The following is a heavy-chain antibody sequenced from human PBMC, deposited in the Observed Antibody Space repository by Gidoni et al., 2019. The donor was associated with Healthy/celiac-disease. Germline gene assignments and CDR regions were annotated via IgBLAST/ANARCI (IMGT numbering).Heavy chain of an antibody. CDR1: GGSLSSGGSY. Sequence: QVQLQESGPGLVKPSQTLSLTCTVPGGSLSSGGSYWSWIRQHPGKGLEWIGYIYYSGSTYYNPSPKIRVTISVDTPKNQFSLQLSSVTAADTAVYYCARGIEVAATTGHWFDPWGQGPLVTVSS. CDR2: IYYSGST. CDR3: ARGIEVAATTGHWFDP. D-gene: IGHD2-15*01. V-gene: IGHV4-31*03. J-gene: IGHJ5*02.